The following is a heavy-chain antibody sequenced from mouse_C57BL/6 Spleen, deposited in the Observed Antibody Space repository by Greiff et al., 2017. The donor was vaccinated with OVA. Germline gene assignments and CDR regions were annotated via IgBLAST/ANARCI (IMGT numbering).Heavy chain of an antibody. CDR3: AREGYYGSRYAMDY. V-gene: IGHV1-39*01. J-gene: IGHJ4*01. CDR1: GYSFTDYN. CDR2: INPNYGTT. D-gene: IGHD1-1*01. Sequence: EVQLQQSGPELVKPGASVKISCKASGYSFTDYNMNWVKQSNGKSLEWIGVINPNYGTTSYNQKFKGKATLTVDQSSSTAYMQLNSLTSEDSAVNYCAREGYYGSRYAMDYWGQGTSVTVSS.